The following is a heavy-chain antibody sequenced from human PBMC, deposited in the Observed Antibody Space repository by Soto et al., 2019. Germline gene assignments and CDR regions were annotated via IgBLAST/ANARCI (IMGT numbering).Heavy chain of an antibody. D-gene: IGHD1-20*01. CDR1: GYTFSTSG. CDR3: ARDTESNRYND. V-gene: IGHV1-18*01. CDR2: IRPDNGNR. J-gene: IGHJ1*01. Sequence: QVKVLQSGPEVKSPGASVTVSCKTSGYTFSTSGISWVRQAPGQGLEWVGWIRPDNGNRMSAQRRQGRVTLTTDTSAITAYMELRSLTSDDTAMYYCARDTESNRYNDWGQGTLVTVSS.